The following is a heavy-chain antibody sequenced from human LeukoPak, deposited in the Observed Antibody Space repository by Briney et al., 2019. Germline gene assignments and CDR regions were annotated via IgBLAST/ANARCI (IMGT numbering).Heavy chain of an antibody. V-gene: IGHV3-23*01. Sequence: GGSLRLSCAASGFTFSGFAMSWVRQAPGKGLEWASTISDSGGSTYYADSVKGRFTISRDNSKDTLYVQLNNLRAEDAAVYYCAKSHSVEQRGYFDYWGQGTLVTVSS. CDR2: ISDSGGST. J-gene: IGHJ4*02. CDR1: GFTFSGFA. D-gene: IGHD1/OR15-1a*01. CDR3: AKSHSVEQRGYFDY.